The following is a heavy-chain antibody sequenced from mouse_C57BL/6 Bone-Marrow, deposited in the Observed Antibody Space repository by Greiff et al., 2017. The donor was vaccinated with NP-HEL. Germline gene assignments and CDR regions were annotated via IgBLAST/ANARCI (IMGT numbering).Heavy chain of an antibody. J-gene: IGHJ4*01. D-gene: IGHD1-1*01. Sequence: QVQLKESGAELVRPGSSVKLSCKASGYTFTSYWMHWVKQRPIQGLEWIGNIDPSDSETHYNQKFKDTATLTVAKSSSTAYMQLSSLTSEDSAVYYCARGGITTVVATDYYAMDYWGQGTSVTVSS. CDR1: GYTFTSYW. V-gene: IGHV1-52*01. CDR3: ARGGITTVVATDYYAMDY. CDR2: IDPSDSET.